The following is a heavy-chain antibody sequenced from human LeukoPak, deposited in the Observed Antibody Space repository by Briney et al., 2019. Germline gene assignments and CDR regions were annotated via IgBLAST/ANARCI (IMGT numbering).Heavy chain of an antibody. D-gene: IGHD3-9*01. Sequence: GGSLRLSCAASGFTFSSYSMNWVRQAPGKGLVWVSRINTDGSSTNYADSVRGRFTISRDNAKNTLYLQVNSLRAEDTAVYYCAPDLSTGYWGQGTLVTVSS. CDR3: APDLSTGY. V-gene: IGHV3-74*01. CDR2: INTDGSST. CDR1: GFTFSSYS. J-gene: IGHJ4*02.